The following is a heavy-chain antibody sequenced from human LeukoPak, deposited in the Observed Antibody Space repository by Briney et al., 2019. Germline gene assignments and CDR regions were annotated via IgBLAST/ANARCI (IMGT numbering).Heavy chain of an antibody. J-gene: IGHJ4*02. CDR3: ARDPTTVTTIFDS. CDR2: ISYKGST. CDR1: GGSISSYY. Sequence: SETLSLTCTVSGGSISSYYWSWIRQPPGKGLEWIGYISYKGSTNYNPSLKSRVSMSGDTSKNQVSLKLRSVTAADTAVYYCARDPTTVTTIFDSWGQGTLVTVSS. V-gene: IGHV4-59*12. D-gene: IGHD4-17*01.